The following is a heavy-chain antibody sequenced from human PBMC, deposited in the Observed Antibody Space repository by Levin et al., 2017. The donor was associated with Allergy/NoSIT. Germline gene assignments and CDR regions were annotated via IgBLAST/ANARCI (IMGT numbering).Heavy chain of an antibody. CDR2: INPNSGGT. CDR3: VRRGGSTWDIDY. V-gene: IGHV1-2*06. J-gene: IGHJ4*02. CDR1: GYTFTAFH. D-gene: IGHD6-13*01. Sequence: GESLKISCKTSGYTFTAFHVHWVRQAPGQGLEWMGRINPNSGGTDYARKFQGRVNMTRDMSIRTVYLELATLRSDDTAVFFYVRRGGSTWDIDYWGQGTLVTVSS.